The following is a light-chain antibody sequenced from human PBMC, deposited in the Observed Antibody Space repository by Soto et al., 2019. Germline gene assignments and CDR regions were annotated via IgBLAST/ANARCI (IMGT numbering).Light chain of an antibody. CDR2: EVS. V-gene: IGLV2-14*01. J-gene: IGLJ1*01. CDR3: SSYTSSGTL. CDR1: SNNVGSYNY. Sequence: QSVLTQEASVSGTVGQKVTLSCTGNSNNVGSYNYVSWYQQHPGKAPKLMIYEVSDRPSGISSRFSGSKSGNTASLTISGLQTEDEADYYCSSYTSSGTLFGTGTKVTVL.